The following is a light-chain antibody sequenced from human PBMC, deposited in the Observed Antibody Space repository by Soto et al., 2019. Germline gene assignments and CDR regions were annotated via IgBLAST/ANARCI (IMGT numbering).Light chain of an antibody. CDR1: SGHSNYA. CDR2: LNSDGSH. V-gene: IGLV4-69*01. CDR3: QTWGTGIHI. Sequence: QSVLTQSPSASASLGASVKLTCTLSSGHSNYAIAWHQQQPEKGPRFLMKLNSDGSHSKGDGIPDRFSGSSSGAERYLTISTLPSEDEADYYCQTWGTGIHIFGGGTQLTVL. J-gene: IGLJ2*01.